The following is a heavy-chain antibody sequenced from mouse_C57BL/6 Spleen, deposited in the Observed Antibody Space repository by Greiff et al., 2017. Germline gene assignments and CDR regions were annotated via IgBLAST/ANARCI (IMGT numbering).Heavy chain of an antibody. Sequence: VQLQQSGAELVKPGASVKISCKASGYAFSSYWMNWVKQRPGKGLEWIGQIYPGDGVTNYNGKFKGKATRTADKASSTAYMQRSSLNSEDSAVYFCARSTVDYAMDYWGQGTSVTVSS. D-gene: IGHD1-1*01. CDR1: GYAFSSYW. V-gene: IGHV1-80*01. CDR3: ARSTVDYAMDY. CDR2: IYPGDGVT. J-gene: IGHJ4*01.